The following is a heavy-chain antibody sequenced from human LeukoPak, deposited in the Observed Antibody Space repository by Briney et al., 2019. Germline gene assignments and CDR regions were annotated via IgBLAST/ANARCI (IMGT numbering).Heavy chain of an antibody. CDR1: GFSFSDYY. CDR3: ARGGFNDY. J-gene: IGHJ4*02. V-gene: IGHV3-11*03. D-gene: IGHD1-26*01. CDR2: ISSTSSHT. Sequence: PGGSLRLSCAASGFSFSDYYMGWIRQAPGKGLEWVSYISSTSSHTNYADSVKGRFTISRDNAKNSLYLQMSLLRAEDTAMYYCARGGFNDYWGQGTLVTVSS.